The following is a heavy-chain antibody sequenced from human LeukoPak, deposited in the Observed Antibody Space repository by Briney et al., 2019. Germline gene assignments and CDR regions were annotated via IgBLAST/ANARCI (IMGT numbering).Heavy chain of an antibody. V-gene: IGHV3-23*01. CDR2: ISGSGGRK. CDR1: GFTFSNYS. D-gene: IGHD3-10*01. Sequence: GGSLRPSCAASGFTFSNYSMSWVRQAPGKGLEWVSAISGSGGRKYYADSVKGRFTLSRDNSKNTLSLQMNSMRAEDTAVYYCAKEYYYGSATYYNVDYWGQGTLVTVSS. J-gene: IGHJ4*02. CDR3: AKEYYYGSATYYNVDY.